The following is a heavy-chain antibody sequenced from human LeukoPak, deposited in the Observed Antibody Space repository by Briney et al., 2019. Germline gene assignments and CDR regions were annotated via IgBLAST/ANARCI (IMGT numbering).Heavy chain of an antibody. CDR1: GGTFSSYA. Sequence: SVKVSCKASGGTFSSYAISWVRQAPGQGLEWMGRIIPIFGTANYAQKFQGRVTITTDESTSTAYRELSSLRSEDTAVYYCAVSVDRLGTDDYWGQGTLVTVSS. CDR3: AVSVDRLGTDDY. D-gene: IGHD1-1*01. V-gene: IGHV1-69*05. CDR2: IIPIFGTA. J-gene: IGHJ4*02.